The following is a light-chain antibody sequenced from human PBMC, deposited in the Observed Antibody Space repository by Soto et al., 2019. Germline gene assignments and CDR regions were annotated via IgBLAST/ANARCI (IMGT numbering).Light chain of an antibody. V-gene: IGKV1-27*01. CDR2: EAS. CDR1: QGIRHY. J-gene: IGKJ1*01. CDR3: QNFDSAPQT. Sequence: DIRMTHCPSSLSASVGDRVTITCRSSQGIRHYLAWYQQKPGKVPKLLIYEASNLQSGVPSRFRGGGSGTEFTLTISSLQPEDVETYYCQNFDSAPQTFGQGTKVDIK.